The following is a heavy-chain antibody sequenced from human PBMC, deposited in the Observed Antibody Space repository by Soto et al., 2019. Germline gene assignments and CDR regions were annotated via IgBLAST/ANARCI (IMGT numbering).Heavy chain of an antibody. Sequence: GASVKVSCKASGFTFTSSAVQWVRQARGQRLEWIGWIVVGSGNTNYAQKFQERVTITRDMSTSTAYMELSSLRSEDTAVYYCAAVPSMVRGVIVDNYFDYWGQGTLVTVS. D-gene: IGHD3-10*01. CDR1: GFTFTSSA. J-gene: IGHJ4*02. CDR2: IVVGSGNT. CDR3: AAVPSMVRGVIVDNYFDY. V-gene: IGHV1-58*01.